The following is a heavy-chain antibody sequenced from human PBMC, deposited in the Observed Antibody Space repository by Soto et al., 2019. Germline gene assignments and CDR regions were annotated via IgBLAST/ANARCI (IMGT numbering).Heavy chain of an antibody. V-gene: IGHV1-18*01. CDR2: ISTYSGYT. CDR3: ARHHGPTTSENWFDP. D-gene: IGHD5-12*01. J-gene: IGHJ5*02. Sequence: ASVKVSCKAYGYTFFTYDISWVRQAPGQGLEWMGWISTYSGYTRYAQKFQGGVTMTTDTSTTTAYLELRSLRSDDTAVYYCARHHGPTTSENWFDPWGQGTLVTVSS. CDR1: GYTFFTYD.